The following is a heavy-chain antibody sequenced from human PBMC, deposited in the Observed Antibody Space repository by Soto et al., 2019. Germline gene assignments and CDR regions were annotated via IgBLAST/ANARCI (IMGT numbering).Heavy chain of an antibody. CDR1: GYNFSDYY. V-gene: IGHV1-2*02. CDR3: AREISGGGTLNWFDP. D-gene: IGHD2-8*02. Sequence: ASVKVSCKASGYNFSDYYIHWVRQAPGQGLEWLGWVSTKSGGTNYAQKFKGRVTMTRDTSSNTVYMDLSVLKSDDTAVFYCAREISGGGTLNWFDPWGQGTLVTVSS. J-gene: IGHJ5*02. CDR2: VSTKSGGT.